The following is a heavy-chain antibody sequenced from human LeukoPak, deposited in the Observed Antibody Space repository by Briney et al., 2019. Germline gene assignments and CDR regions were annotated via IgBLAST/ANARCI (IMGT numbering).Heavy chain of an antibody. CDR3: TTVEPSGSYSDAFDI. D-gene: IGHD1-26*01. V-gene: IGHV3-15*01. J-gene: IGHJ3*02. Sequence: GGSLRLSCAASGFTFSHYWMSWVRQAPGKGLEWVGRIKSKTDGGTTDYAAPVKGRFTISRDDSKNTLYLQMNSLKTEDTAVYYCTTVEPSGSYSDAFDIWGQGTMVTVSS. CDR1: GFTFSHYW. CDR2: IKSKTDGGTT.